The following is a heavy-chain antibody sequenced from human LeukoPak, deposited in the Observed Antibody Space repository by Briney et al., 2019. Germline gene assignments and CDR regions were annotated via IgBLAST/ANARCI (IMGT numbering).Heavy chain of an antibody. CDR3: ARGAPVVVPSDYGPGYFRL. CDR2: INPSGASR. Sequence: EASVKVSCKTSGYTFTSYYMHWLRQAPGHGLEWMGIINPSGASRSYAQKFQGRVTMTTDTSTSTVYVELSSLRSEDTAVYYCARGAPVVVPSDYGPGYFRLWGQGTLVTVSS. V-gene: IGHV1-46*01. CDR1: GYTFTSYY. D-gene: IGHD2-21*01. J-gene: IGHJ1*01.